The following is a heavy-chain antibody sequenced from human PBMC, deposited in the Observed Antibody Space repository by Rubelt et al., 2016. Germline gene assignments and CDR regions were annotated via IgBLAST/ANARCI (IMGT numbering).Heavy chain of an antibody. Sequence: VRQATGQGLEWMGWMNPNSGNTGYAQKFQGRVTMTRNTSISTAYMELSSLRSEDTAVYYCARSDSSGYYYYYYGMDVWGQGTTVTVSS. V-gene: IGHV1-8*01. CDR2: MNPNSGNT. D-gene: IGHD3-22*01. J-gene: IGHJ6*02. CDR3: ARSDSSGYYYYYYGMDV.